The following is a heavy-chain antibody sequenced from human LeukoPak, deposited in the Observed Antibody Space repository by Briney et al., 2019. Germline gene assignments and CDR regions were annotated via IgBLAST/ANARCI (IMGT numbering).Heavy chain of an antibody. V-gene: IGHV3-7*01. D-gene: IGHD6-6*01. Sequence: GGSLRLSCAASGFIFTHSWMSWVRQAPGKGLEWVANIKQDGSEKYYVDSVEGQFTISRDNAKNSLSLQKNSLRGEGTAVYYCVRALGSSSADSWGQGTLVTVSS. CDR2: IKQDGSEK. J-gene: IGHJ4*02. CDR1: GFIFTHSW. CDR3: VRALGSSSADS.